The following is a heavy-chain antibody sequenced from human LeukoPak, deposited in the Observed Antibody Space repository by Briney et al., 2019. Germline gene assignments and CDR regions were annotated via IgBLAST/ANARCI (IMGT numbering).Heavy chain of an antibody. CDR2: ISYDGSIK. J-gene: IGHJ4*02. CDR3: AREGGITMVRGVIISSFFDY. V-gene: IGHV3-30*03. CDR1: GFTFSSYS. Sequence: SGGSLRLSCAASGFTFSSYSMNWVRQAPGKGLEWVAVISYDGSIKYFADSVRGRFTISRDNSKNTLYLQMNSLRAEDTAVYYCAREGGITMVRGVIISSFFDYWGQGTLVTVSS. D-gene: IGHD3-10*01.